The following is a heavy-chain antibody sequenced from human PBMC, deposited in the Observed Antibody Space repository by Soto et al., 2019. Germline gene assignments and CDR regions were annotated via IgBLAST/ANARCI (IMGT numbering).Heavy chain of an antibody. J-gene: IGHJ6*02. CDR2: IGYDGSGQ. D-gene: IGHD2-8*01. Sequence: QVQLVESGGGLVQPGRSLRLSCVVSGFTFSNYGMHWVRQAPGKGLEWVADIGYDGSGQSYAGSVQGRFTISRDNSKNTLYLQINSLRVEDTAVYYCAKDEVSRKYYGHALDVWGQGTTVTVSS. CDR1: GFTFSNYG. V-gene: IGHV3-33*03. CDR3: AKDEVSRKYYGHALDV.